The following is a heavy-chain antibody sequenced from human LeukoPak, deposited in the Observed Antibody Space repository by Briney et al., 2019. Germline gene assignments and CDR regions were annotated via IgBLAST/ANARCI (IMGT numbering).Heavy chain of an antibody. CDR1: GGSISSYY. D-gene: IGHD5-24*01. J-gene: IGHJ3*02. CDR2: IYYSGST. CDR3: ARVSETEMATIIGVDAFDI. V-gene: IGHV4-59*01. Sequence: SETLSRTCTVSGGSISSYYWSWIRQPPGKGLEWIGYIYYSGSTNYNPSLKSRVTISVDTSKNQFSLKLSSVTAADTAAYYCARVSETEMATIIGVDAFDIWGQGTMVTVSS.